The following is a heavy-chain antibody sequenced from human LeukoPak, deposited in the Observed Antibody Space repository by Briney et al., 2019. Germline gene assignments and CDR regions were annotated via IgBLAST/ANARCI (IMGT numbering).Heavy chain of an antibody. V-gene: IGHV4-39*07. CDR1: GGSISSSSYY. D-gene: IGHD6-13*01. Sequence: SETLSLTCTVSGGSISSSSYYWGWIRQPPGKGLEWIGSIYYSGSTYYNPSLKSRVTISVDTSKSQFSLKLSSVTAADTAVYYCARGTYPYSSSWYWGQGTLVTVSS. CDR2: IYYSGST. CDR3: ARGTYPYSSSWY. J-gene: IGHJ4*02.